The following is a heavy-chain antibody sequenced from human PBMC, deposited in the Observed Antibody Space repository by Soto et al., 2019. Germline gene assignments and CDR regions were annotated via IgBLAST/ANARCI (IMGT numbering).Heavy chain of an antibody. CDR1: GFTVSSNY. D-gene: IGHD3-10*01. V-gene: IGHV3-53*01. CDR2: TYSGGTT. J-gene: IGHJ6*02. CDR3: ARDPFGGPTIDYYYGMDV. Sequence: GGSLRLSCAASGFTVSSNYMSWVRQAPGKGLELVSVTYSGGTTYYADSVKGRFTISRDNSKNTLYLQMNSLRAEDTAVYYCARDPFGGPTIDYYYGMDVWGQGTTVTVSS.